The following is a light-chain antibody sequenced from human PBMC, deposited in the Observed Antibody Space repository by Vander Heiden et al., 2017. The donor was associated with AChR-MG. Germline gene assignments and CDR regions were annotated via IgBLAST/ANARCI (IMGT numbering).Light chain of an antibody. J-gene: IGKJ1*01. CDR2: LGS. CDR1: QSLLHSNGYNY. Sequence: DIVMTKSPLSLPVTPGEPASISCRSSQSLLHSNGYNYLDWYLQKPGPSPQLLIYLGSNRASGVPDRFSGSGSGTDFTLKISRVEAEDVGVYYFMQALQTPRTFGQGTKVEIK. V-gene: IGKV2-28*01. CDR3: MQALQTPRT.